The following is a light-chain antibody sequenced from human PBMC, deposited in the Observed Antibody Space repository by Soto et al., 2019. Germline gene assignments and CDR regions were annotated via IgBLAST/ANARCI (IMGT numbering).Light chain of an antibody. J-gene: IGKJ5*01. V-gene: IGKV1-12*01. CDR1: QSITSW. CDR3: QQATSYPLT. Sequence: MSPSPSFVSASVGDRLTIAGRASQSITSWLAWYQQKPGKAPKLLIYAASTLQGGVPSRLSGSGSGTEFTLTISSLQPEDFATYYCQQATSYPLTFGQGTRLE. CDR2: AAS.